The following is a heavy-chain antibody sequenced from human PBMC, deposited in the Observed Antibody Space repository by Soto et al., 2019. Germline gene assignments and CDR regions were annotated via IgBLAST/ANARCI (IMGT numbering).Heavy chain of an antibody. CDR2: IYSGGNT. CDR1: GFTVNNNY. V-gene: IGHV3-66*01. J-gene: IGHJ4*02. CDR3: TRDSSYYGAGRGVLDY. D-gene: IGHD3-10*01. Sequence: PGGSLRRSCAVSGFTVNNNYVSWVRQAPGKGLERVSVIYSGGNTDYAESVRGRFTVSRDTSKNTVYLQMNSLRAEDTAIYYCTRDSSYYGAGRGVLDYWGQGT.